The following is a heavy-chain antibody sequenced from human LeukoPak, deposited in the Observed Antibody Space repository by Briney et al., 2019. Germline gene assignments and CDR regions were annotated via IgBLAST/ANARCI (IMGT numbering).Heavy chain of an antibody. CDR1: GVSISSGGYY. CDR3: ARESYDSSGYYDAFDI. CDR2: IYHSGTT. J-gene: IGHJ3*02. D-gene: IGHD3-22*01. Sequence: PSETLSLTCIVSGVSISSGGYYWSWIRQPPGEGLEWIGYIYHSGTTYYNASLKSRITISVDRSKNEFSLKLSSVTAADTAVYYCARESYDSSGYYDAFDIWGQGTMVTVSS. V-gene: IGHV4-30-2*01.